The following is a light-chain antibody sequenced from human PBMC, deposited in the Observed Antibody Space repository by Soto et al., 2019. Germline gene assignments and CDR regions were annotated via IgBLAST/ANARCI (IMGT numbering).Light chain of an antibody. J-gene: IGKJ2*01. Sequence: DIQMTQSPSSLSASVGDRVTITCRASQSISNYLNWYQQKPGKAPNLLIYAASSLQSGVPSRFSGSGSGTDFTLTISSLQPEDFATYYCQQSYSPYTFGQGTKLEIK. CDR2: AAS. CDR1: QSISNY. V-gene: IGKV1-39*01. CDR3: QQSYSPYT.